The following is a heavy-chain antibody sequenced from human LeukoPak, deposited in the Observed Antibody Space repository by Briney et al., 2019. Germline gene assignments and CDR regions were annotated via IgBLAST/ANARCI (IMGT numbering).Heavy chain of an antibody. Sequence: SVKVSCKASGGTFSSYTISWVRQAPGQGLEWMGGITPIFGTANYAQKFQGRVTITAVESMSTAYMELSSLRSEDTAVYYCARGWLAETTVVTPYNYWGQGTLVTVSS. D-gene: IGHD4-23*01. J-gene: IGHJ4*02. CDR1: GGTFSSYT. CDR3: ARGWLAETTVVTPYNY. CDR2: ITPIFGTA. V-gene: IGHV1-69*13.